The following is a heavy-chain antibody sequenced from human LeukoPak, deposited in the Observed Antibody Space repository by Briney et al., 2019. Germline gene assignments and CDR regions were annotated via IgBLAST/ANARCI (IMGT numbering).Heavy chain of an antibody. J-gene: IGHJ4*02. Sequence: SETLSLTCAVSGASISGGGYYLGWIRQPPGKGLEWNGNIYYTGSTYYNASLQSLVTISIDTSKNQFSLRLNSVTAADTAMYYCVKSGGYGLIDYWGQGTLVTVSS. CDR3: VKSGGYGLIDY. CDR2: IYYTGST. CDR1: GASISGGGYY. V-gene: IGHV4-39*01. D-gene: IGHD1-26*01.